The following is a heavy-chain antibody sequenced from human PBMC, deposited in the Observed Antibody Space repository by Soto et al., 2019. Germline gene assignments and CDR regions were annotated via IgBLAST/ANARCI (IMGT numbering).Heavy chain of an antibody. CDR1: GYTFTTYG. CDR2: MNPMLGIA. V-gene: IGHV1-69*04. Sequence: ASVKVSCKASGYTFTTYGISWVRQAAGQGLEWMGRMNPMLGIADYAQKFQGRVTITADKSTSTAYMELSSLRSEDTAVYYCARVYSSPFDYWGQGTLVTVSS. J-gene: IGHJ4*02. D-gene: IGHD6-13*01. CDR3: ARVYSSPFDY.